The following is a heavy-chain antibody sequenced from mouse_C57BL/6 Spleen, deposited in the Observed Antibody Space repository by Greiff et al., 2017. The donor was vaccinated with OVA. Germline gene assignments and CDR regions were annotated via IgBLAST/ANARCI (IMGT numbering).Heavy chain of an antibody. V-gene: IGHV2-2*01. CDR2: IWSGGST. CDR3: ASGELSTVVAHYAMDY. Sequence: VQGVESGPGLVQPSQSLSITCTVSGFSLTSYGVHWVRQSPGKGLEWLGVIWSGGSTAYNAAFISRPSISTDNSKSQVFFKMNRLQADDTAIYDCASGELSTVVAHYAMDYWGQGTSVTVSS. J-gene: IGHJ4*01. CDR1: GFSLTSYG. D-gene: IGHD1-1*01.